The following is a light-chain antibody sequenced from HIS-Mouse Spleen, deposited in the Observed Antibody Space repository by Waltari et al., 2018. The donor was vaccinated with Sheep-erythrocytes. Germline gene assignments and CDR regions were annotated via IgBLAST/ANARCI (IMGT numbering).Light chain of an antibody. CDR1: SSDVGGHNY. V-gene: IGLV2-11*01. CDR3: CSYAGSYNHV. Sequence: QSALTQPRPVSGSPGQSVTISCTGTSSDVGGHNYVSWYQQPPGKAPKLMIYDVSKRPSGVPDRFSGSKSGNTASLTISGLQAEDEADYYCCSYAGSYNHVFATGTKVTVL. CDR2: DVS. J-gene: IGLJ1*01.